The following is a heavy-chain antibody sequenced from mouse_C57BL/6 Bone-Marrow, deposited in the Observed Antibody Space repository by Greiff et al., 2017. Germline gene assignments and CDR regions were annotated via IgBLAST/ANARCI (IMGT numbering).Heavy chain of an antibody. Sequence: QVQLQQSGPGLVQPSQSLSITCTVSGFSLTSYGVHWVRQSPGKGLEWLGVIWSGGSTDYNAAFISRLSISKDNSKSQVSFKMNSLQADDTAIYYCARKGEGYGPYWYFDVWGTGTTVTVSS. J-gene: IGHJ1*03. D-gene: IGHD2-2*01. CDR1: GFSLTSYG. CDR2: IWSGGST. V-gene: IGHV2-2*01. CDR3: ARKGEGYGPYWYFDV.